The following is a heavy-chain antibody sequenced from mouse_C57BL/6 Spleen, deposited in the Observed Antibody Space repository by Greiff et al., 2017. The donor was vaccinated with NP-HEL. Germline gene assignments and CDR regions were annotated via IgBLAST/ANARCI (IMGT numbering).Heavy chain of an antibody. J-gene: IGHJ4*01. V-gene: IGHV1-72*01. CDR1: GYTFTSYW. Sequence: QVQLQQPGAELVKPGASVKLSCKASGYTFTSYWMPWVKQRPGRGLEWIGRIDPNSGGTKYNEKFKSKDTLTVDKPSSTAYMQLSSLTSEDSAVYYSARAVYGNYVNYAMDYWGQGTSVTVSS. CDR3: ARAVYGNYVNYAMDY. CDR2: IDPNSGGT. D-gene: IGHD2-1*01.